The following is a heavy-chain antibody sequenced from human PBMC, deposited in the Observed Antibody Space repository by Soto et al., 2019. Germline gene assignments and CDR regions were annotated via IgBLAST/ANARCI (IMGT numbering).Heavy chain of an antibody. V-gene: IGHV1-8*01. Sequence: QVQLVQSGAEVKKPGASVKVSCKASGYTFSSNDMNWVRQATGQGLEWMGWLNPNSGDTGYAQKFQGRVTLTRNTSINTAYIELSSLTSDDTAVYYCATSGGGWYLYWGQGTLVTVSS. D-gene: IGHD6-19*01. J-gene: IGHJ4*02. CDR3: ATSGGGWYLY. CDR2: LNPNSGDT. CDR1: GYTFSSND.